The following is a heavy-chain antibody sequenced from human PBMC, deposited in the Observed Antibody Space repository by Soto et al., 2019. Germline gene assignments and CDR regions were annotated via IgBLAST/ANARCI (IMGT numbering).Heavy chain of an antibody. D-gene: IGHD5-18*01. J-gene: IGHJ4*02. V-gene: IGHV3-21*01. CDR1: GFTFSSYN. CDR2: IGVSSSYI. CDR3: ASLGGYTFGTAEFGY. Sequence: EVQLVESGGGLVKPGESLRLSCAASGFTFSSYNMNWVCLAPGKGLEWVSSIGVSSSYIYYADSVKGRFTISRDNAKSSLYLQMSTMRAEDTAVYACASLGGYTFGTAEFGYRGQGTLVTVSS.